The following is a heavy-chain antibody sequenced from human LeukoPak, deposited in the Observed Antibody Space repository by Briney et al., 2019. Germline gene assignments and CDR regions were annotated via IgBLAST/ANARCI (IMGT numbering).Heavy chain of an antibody. Sequence: PSETLSLTCTVSGGSISSYYWSWIRQPPGKGLEWIGYVYYSGTTNYNPSLKSRVTIDTSKNQFSLKLSSVTAADTAVYYCARVNIAARLSPDYFDYWGQGTLVTVSS. CDR2: VYYSGTT. D-gene: IGHD6-6*01. CDR3: ARVNIAARLSPDYFDY. CDR1: GGSISSYY. V-gene: IGHV4-59*01. J-gene: IGHJ4*02.